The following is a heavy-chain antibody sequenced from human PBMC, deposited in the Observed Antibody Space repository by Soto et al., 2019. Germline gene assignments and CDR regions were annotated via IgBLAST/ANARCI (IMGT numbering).Heavy chain of an antibody. CDR1: GYTFTTYG. D-gene: IGHD6-6*01. J-gene: IGHJ6*02. CDR2: INGYTGNT. Sequence: QVQLVQSGAEVKQPGASVKVSCEASGYTFTTYGISWVRQASGQGLEWMGWINGYTGNTKYAQRFQGRVTRTRDTSTSTAYMEVGSLRSDDTAVYYCARDDIATRPQYYYGMDVWGQGTTVTVSS. V-gene: IGHV1-18*04. CDR3: ARDDIATRPQYYYGMDV.